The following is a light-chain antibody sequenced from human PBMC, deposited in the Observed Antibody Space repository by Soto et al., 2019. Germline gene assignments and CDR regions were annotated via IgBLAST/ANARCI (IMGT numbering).Light chain of an antibody. Sequence: EFVLSHSSRNLYKTPGEGATLSCRAIQSVSSRYLAWYQQKPGQPPRLLIYGASSRATGIPDRFSGSGSGTDFTLTISGMEPEDFAVSFCQQYDSSPSTIGCGTK. CDR1: QSVSSRY. V-gene: IGKV3-20*01. CDR2: GAS. CDR3: QQYDSSPST. J-gene: IGKJ4*01.